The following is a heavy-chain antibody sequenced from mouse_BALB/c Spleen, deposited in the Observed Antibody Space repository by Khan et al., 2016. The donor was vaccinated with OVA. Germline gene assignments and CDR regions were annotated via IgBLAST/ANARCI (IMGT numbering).Heavy chain of an antibody. Sequence: EVQLQESGPSLVKPSQTLSLTCSVTGDSITSGYWNWIRKFPENKLEYMGYIIYTGYTYYNQSLQSRISITRHTSKNQYYLQLNSVTDEDTSTCYCARSTYRYAFVYWGQGTLVTLSA. CDR2: IIYTGYT. CDR3: ARSTYRYAFVY. CDR1: GDSITSGY. D-gene: IGHD2-12*01. V-gene: IGHV3-8*02. J-gene: IGHJ3*01.